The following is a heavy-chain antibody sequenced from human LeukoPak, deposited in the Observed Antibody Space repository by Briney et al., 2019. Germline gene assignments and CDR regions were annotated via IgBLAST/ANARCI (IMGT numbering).Heavy chain of an antibody. J-gene: IGHJ4*02. D-gene: IGHD3-22*01. CDR2: ISSNGGST. CDR3: ASSGVWDDSSGYYDDY. Sequence: PGGSLRLSCAASGFTFSSYAMSWVRQAPGKGLEYVSAISSNGGSTYYANSVKGRFTISRDNSKNTLYLQMGSLRAEDMAVYYCASSGVWDDSSGYYDDYWGQGTLVTVSS. V-gene: IGHV3-64*01. CDR1: GFTFSSYA.